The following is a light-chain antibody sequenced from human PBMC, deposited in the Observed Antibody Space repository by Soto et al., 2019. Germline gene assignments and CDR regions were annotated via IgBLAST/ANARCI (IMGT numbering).Light chain of an antibody. Sequence: EIVLTHSPGTLPLSPGERATLSCRASLSVASNYLAWYQPKPGQAPRLLIYSASGRANGIPDRFSGSGSGTGFTVSITIVAPEDFAVYSWQQYGSVPSTFGQCTNEEIK. CDR1: LSVASNY. CDR2: SAS. J-gene: IGKJ1*01. V-gene: IGKV3-20*01. CDR3: QQYGSVPST.